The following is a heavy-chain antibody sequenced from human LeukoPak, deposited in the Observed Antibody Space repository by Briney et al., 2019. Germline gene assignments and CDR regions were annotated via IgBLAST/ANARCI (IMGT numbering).Heavy chain of an antibody. Sequence: GGSLRLSCAASGFTFSSYSMNWVRQAPGKGLEWVSYISSSSSTIYYADSVKGRFTISRDNAKHSLYLQMNSLRDEDTAVYYCARDRGYGFWSGYYGFDYWGQGTLVTVSS. V-gene: IGHV3-48*02. D-gene: IGHD3-3*01. CDR2: ISSSSSTI. CDR1: GFTFSSYS. CDR3: ARDRGYGFWSGYYGFDY. J-gene: IGHJ4*02.